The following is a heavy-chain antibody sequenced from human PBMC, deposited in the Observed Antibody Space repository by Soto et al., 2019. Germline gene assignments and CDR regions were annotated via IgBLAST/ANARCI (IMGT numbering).Heavy chain of an antibody. D-gene: IGHD3-10*01. CDR2: IYYSGSI. CDR3: ARLIGNRGDFDY. CDR1: GGSISSYY. J-gene: IGHJ4*02. Sequence: SETLSLTCTVSGGSISSYYWSWIRQPPGKGLEWIGYIYYSGSINSNPSLKSRVTISVDTSKNQFSLKLSSVTAADTAVYYCARLIGNRGDFDYWGQGTLVTVSS. V-gene: IGHV4-59*08.